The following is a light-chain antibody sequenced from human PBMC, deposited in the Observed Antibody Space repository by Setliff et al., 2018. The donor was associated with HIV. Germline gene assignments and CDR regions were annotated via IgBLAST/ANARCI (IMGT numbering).Light chain of an antibody. CDR3: CSYTSSTTLL. CDR1: SSDVGGYDL. CDR2: EVT. V-gene: IGLV2-14*02. Sequence: QSALTQPASVSGSPGQSITISCSGTSSDVGGYDLVSWYQQHPGQAPKLIIYEVTERPSGISNRFSGSKSGSTASLTVSGLQAEDEADYYCCSYTSSTTLLFGGGTKVTVL. J-gene: IGLJ3*02.